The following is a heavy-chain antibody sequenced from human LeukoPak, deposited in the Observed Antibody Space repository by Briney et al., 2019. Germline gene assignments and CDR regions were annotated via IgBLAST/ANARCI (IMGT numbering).Heavy chain of an antibody. J-gene: IGHJ4*02. CDR1: GFTFSNYA. CDR2: ISGSGGST. Sequence: GGSLRLSCAASGFTFSNYAMSWVRQAPGKGLEWVSAISGSGGSTYYADSVKGRFTVSRDNSKNTLYLHMSSLRAEDTAVYYCAKDRDHDQYYFDYWGQGALVTVSS. V-gene: IGHV3-23*01. CDR3: AKDRDHDQYYFDY.